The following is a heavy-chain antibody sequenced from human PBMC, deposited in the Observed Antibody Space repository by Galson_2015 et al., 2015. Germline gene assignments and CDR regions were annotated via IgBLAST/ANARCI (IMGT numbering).Heavy chain of an antibody. V-gene: IGHV3-53*01. CDR2: IHSGGST. CDR3: ARGPGAYDS. CDR1: GFTVNNNY. J-gene: IGHJ5*01. D-gene: IGHD2-2*01. Sequence: SLRLSCAASGFTVNNNYMNWVRQGPGKGLEWVSVIHSGGSTYYVDPVKGRFTISRDNSKNTLYLQMNSLRAEDTAVYYCARGPGAYDSWGQGTLVTVSS.